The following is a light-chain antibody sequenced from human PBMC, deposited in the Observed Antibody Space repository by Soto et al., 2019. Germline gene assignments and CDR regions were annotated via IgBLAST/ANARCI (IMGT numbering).Light chain of an antibody. J-gene: IGLJ3*02. CDR2: EGF. V-gene: IGLV2-23*01. CDR3: QAYEYSLTASV. CDR1: SSDVGSGNV. Sequence: QSALTQPASVSGSPGQSITISCTGTSSDVGSGNVVSWYQHYPGKAPQLMIYEGFKRPSGVSSRFSGSKSGNTASLTISGLQAEDEAEYYCQAYEYSLTASVLGGGTKVTVL.